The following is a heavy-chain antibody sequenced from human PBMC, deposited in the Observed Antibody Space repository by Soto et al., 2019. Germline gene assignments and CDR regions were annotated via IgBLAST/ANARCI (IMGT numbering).Heavy chain of an antibody. D-gene: IGHD3-16*01. J-gene: IGHJ3*02. V-gene: IGHV4-59*01. CDR2: IYYSGTT. CDR3: ARPHNLGGYGFDI. Sequence: QVQLQQSGPGLVKPSETLSLTCSVSGDSISNYYWSWIRQPPGKGLEWIGYIYYSGTTSYNPSLESRVTIAVDTSKNQFSLDLNYVTAADTAVYYCARPHNLGGYGFDIWDQGTMVTVSS. CDR1: GDSISNYY.